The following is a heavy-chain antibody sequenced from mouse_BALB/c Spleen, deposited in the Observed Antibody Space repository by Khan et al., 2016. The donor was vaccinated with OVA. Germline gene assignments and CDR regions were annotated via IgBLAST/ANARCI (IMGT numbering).Heavy chain of an antibody. Sequence: VQLQQSGAELVKPGASVKLSCTLSGFNIKDTYMHWVKQRPEQGLEWIGRIDPANGNTKYDPKFQGKATITADPSSNTAYLPLRRLTSAATAVLYCATYYYGSSRYFDYWGQGTTLTVSS. J-gene: IGHJ2*01. CDR1: GFNIKDTY. CDR2: IDPANGNT. V-gene: IGHV14-3*02. D-gene: IGHD1-1*01. CDR3: ATYYYGSSRYFDY.